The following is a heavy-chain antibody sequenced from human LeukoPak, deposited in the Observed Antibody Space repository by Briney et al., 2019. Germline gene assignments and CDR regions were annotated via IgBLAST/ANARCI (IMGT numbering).Heavy chain of an antibody. CDR2: INPNSGST. CDR3: ARVWGSGYLDY. CDR1: GYTFTGYY. D-gene: IGHD3-22*01. Sequence: ASVKVSCKASGYTFTGYYMHWVRQAPGQGLEWMGWINPNSGSTSYAQKFQGRVTMTRDTSTSTVYMELSSLRSEDTAVYYCARVWGSGYLDYWGQGTLVTVSS. J-gene: IGHJ4*02. V-gene: IGHV1-46*01.